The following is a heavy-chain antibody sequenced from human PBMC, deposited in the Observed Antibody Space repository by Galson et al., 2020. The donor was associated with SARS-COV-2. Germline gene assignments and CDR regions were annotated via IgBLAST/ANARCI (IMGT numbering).Heavy chain of an antibody. D-gene: IGHD3-3*01. V-gene: IGHV3-15*01. CDR3: TFGVVNFY. CDR2: IKSNTDGGTT. CDR1: GFTFSNAW. J-gene: IGHJ4*02. Sequence: GESLKIYCAASGFTFSNAWISWVRQAPGKGLEWVGRIKSNTDGGTTDYAAPVKGRFTISRDDSKNTLYLQMNSLKTEDTAVYYCTFGVVNFYWGQGTLVTVSS.